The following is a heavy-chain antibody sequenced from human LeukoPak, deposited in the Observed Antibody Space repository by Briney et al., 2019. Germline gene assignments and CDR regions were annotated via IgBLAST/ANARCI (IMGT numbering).Heavy chain of an antibody. Sequence: PGGSLRLSCAASGFTFSSYSMNWVRQAPGKGLGWVSSISSSSSYIYYADSVKGRFTISRDNAKNSLYLQMNSLRAEDTAVYYCARKYYDFWSGYSHAFDIWGQGTMVTVSS. CDR2: ISSSSSYI. CDR1: GFTFSSYS. J-gene: IGHJ3*02. CDR3: ARKYYDFWSGYSHAFDI. V-gene: IGHV3-21*01. D-gene: IGHD3-3*01.